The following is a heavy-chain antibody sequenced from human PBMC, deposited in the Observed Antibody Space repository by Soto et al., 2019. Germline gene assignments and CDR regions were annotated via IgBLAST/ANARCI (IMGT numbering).Heavy chain of an antibody. CDR2: IIPIFGTA. J-gene: IGHJ4*02. CDR3: ARDRRGTAMVLDY. Sequence: SVKVSCKASGGTFSSYAISWVRQDPGQGLEWMGGIIPIFGTANYAQKFQGRVTITADESTSTAYMELSSLRSEDTAVYYCARDRRGTAMVLDYWGQGTLVTVSS. CDR1: GGTFSSYA. V-gene: IGHV1-69*13. D-gene: IGHD5-18*01.